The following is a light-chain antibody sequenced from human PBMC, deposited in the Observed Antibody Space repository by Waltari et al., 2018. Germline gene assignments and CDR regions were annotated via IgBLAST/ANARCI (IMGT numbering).Light chain of an antibody. J-gene: IGLJ1*01. V-gene: IGLV2-11*01. Sequence: QSALTQPRSVSGSPGQSVTISCTGTSSNVGGYNYVFWYQHRPGKAPKLMIYNVSNRPSGVPDRCSCSKSANSASLTISGLQAEDEADYYCCSYAGGNTYVFGTGTKVTVL. CDR3: CSYAGGNTYV. CDR2: NVS. CDR1: SSNVGGYNY.